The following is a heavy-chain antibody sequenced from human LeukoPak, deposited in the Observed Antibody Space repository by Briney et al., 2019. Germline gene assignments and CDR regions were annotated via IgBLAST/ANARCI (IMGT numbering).Heavy chain of an antibody. CDR2: ISWNSGSI. Sequence: GGSLRLSCAASGFTFDDYAMHLVRQAPGKGLEWVSGISWNSGSIGYADSVKGRFTISRDNAKNSLYLQMNSLRAEDTALYYCAKDYCSSTSCPDGRFDYWGQGTLVTVSS. V-gene: IGHV3-9*01. J-gene: IGHJ4*02. CDR3: AKDYCSSTSCPDGRFDY. CDR1: GFTFDDYA. D-gene: IGHD2-2*01.